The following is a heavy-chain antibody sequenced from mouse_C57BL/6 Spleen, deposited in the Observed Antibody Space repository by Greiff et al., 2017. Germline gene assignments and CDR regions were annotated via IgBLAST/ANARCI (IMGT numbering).Heavy chain of an antibody. CDR3: ARTIYYGNYNY. CDR1: GYTFTSYW. J-gene: IGHJ2*01. D-gene: IGHD2-1*01. Sequence: QVQLQQPGAELVKPGASVKLSCKASGYTFTSYWMHWVKQRPGRGLEWIGSIDPNSGGTKYNEKFKSKATLTLDKPSSTAYMQLSSLTSEDSAVYYCARTIYYGNYNYWGQGTTLTVSS. CDR2: IDPNSGGT. V-gene: IGHV1-72*01.